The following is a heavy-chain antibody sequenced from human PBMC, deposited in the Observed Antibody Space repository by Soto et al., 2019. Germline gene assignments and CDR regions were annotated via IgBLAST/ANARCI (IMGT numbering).Heavy chain of an antibody. CDR3: AKRSSSSTFDY. CDR1: GFTFSSYA. CDR2: ISGSDDST. Sequence: EVQLLESGGGLVQPGESLRLSCAASGFTFSSYAMSWVRQAPGKGLEWVSVISGSDDSTYYADSVKGWFTISRDNSKNTLYLQMNSLRAEDTAVYYCAKRSSSSTFDYWGQGTLVTVSS. D-gene: IGHD6-6*01. V-gene: IGHV3-23*01. J-gene: IGHJ4*02.